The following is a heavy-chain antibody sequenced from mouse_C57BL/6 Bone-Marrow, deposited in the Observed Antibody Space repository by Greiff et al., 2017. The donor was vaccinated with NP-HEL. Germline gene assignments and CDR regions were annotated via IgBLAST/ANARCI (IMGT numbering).Heavy chain of an antibody. CDR1: GYAFTNYL. V-gene: IGHV1-54*01. Sequence: QVQLKESGAELVRPGTSVKVSCKASGYAFTNYLIEWVKQRPGQGLEWIGVINPGSGGTNYNEKFKGKATLTADKSSSTAYMQLSSLTSEDSAVYFCARGLPHYFDYWGQGTTLTVSS. D-gene: IGHD2-4*01. CDR2: INPGSGGT. CDR3: ARGLPHYFDY. J-gene: IGHJ2*01.